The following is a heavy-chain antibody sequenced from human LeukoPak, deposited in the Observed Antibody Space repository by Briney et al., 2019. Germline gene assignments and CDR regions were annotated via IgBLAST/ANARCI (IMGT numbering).Heavy chain of an antibody. CDR2: LFSSGTT. D-gene: IGHD4-23*01. J-gene: IGHJ4*02. CDR1: GGSFSSGDYS. Sequence: PSETLSLTCTVSGGSFSSGDYSWNWIRQPAGQGLEWIGRLFSSGTTNYNPSLKSRVTISVDTSKNQFSLKLSSVTAADTAVYYCARGGGNFPYFDYWGQGTLVTVSS. CDR3: ARGGGNFPYFDY. V-gene: IGHV4-61*10.